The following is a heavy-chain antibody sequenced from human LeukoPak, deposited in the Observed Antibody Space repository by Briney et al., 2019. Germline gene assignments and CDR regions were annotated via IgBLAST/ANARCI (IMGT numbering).Heavy chain of an antibody. J-gene: IGHJ3*02. CDR1: GGTFSSYA. Sequence: SVKVSCKASGGTFSSYAISWVRQAPGQGLEWMGGIIPIFGTANYAQKFQGRVTITADESTSTAYMELSSLRSEDTAVYYCAQMRDSGSYSFHNDAFDIWGQGTMVTVSS. V-gene: IGHV1-69*13. CDR3: AQMRDSGSYSFHNDAFDI. D-gene: IGHD1-26*01. CDR2: IIPIFGTA.